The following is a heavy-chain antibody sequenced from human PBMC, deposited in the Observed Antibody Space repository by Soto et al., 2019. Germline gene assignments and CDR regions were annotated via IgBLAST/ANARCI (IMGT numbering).Heavy chain of an antibody. CDR3: ARGGYYYDTSGPFVY. CDR1: GFTFNSYW. CDR2: IKQEGSEE. V-gene: IGHV3-7*05. J-gene: IGHJ4*02. D-gene: IGHD3-22*01. Sequence: GGPLRLSCAASGFTFNSYWISWVRNAPGKGPEWVANIKQEGSEEYYVDSVKGRFTISRDNAKNSLYLQMNTLRAEDTAVYYCARGGYYYDTSGPFVYWGQGTLVTVSS.